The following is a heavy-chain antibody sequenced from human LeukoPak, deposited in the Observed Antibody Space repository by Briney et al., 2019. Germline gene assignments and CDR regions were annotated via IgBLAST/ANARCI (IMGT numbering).Heavy chain of an antibody. D-gene: IGHD1-26*01. V-gene: IGHV7-4-1*02. CDR3: ARVIKYSFSVGCFDP. CDR1: GYSFPMYA. Sequence: ASVKVSCKASGYSFPMYAINWVRQAPGQGLEWMGWINTKTGNPTYAQGFTGRFVFSLDTSVTTAYLQISSLRAEDTAVYYCARVIKYSFSVGCFDPWGQGTQVTVSS. CDR2: INTKTGNP. J-gene: IGHJ5*02.